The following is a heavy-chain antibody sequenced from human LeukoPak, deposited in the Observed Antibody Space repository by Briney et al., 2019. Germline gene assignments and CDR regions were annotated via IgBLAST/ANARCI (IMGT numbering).Heavy chain of an antibody. Sequence: ASVKVSCKASGYTFTSYYMHWVRQAPGQGLEWMGIINPSGGSTSYAQKLQGRVTMTRDTSTSTVYMELSSLRSEDTAVYYCAREEIVVVPAARHYGMDVWGQGTTVTVSS. CDR1: GYTFTSYY. D-gene: IGHD2-2*01. J-gene: IGHJ6*02. V-gene: IGHV1-46*01. CDR3: AREEIVVVPAARHYGMDV. CDR2: INPSGGST.